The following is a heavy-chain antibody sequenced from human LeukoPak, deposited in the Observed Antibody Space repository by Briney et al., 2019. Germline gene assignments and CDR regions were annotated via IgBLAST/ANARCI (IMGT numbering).Heavy chain of an antibody. D-gene: IGHD3-22*01. CDR3: ATPLDYYDSSGYHQGGD. V-gene: IGHV3-48*02. CDR1: GFIFSTYH. J-gene: IGHJ4*02. CDR2: ISNTGGIM. Sequence: GSLRLSCAVSGFIFSTYHIHWVRQAPGKGLEWVSYISNTGGIMYYADSVKGRFTISRDNAKNSLYLQMSSLRDEDTAVYYCATPLDYYDSSGYHQGGDWGQGTLVTVSS.